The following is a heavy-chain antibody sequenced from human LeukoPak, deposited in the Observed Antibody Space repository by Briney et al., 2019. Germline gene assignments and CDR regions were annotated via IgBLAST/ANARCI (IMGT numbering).Heavy chain of an antibody. D-gene: IGHD1-26*01. Sequence: GGSLRLSCVASGFTFNTYGMNWVRLVPGKGLEWVAVIWYDGSNKYYADSVRGRFTISRDNSKNTLYLQVNSLRVEDTAVYYCASSGSYRFDYWGQGTLVTVSS. V-gene: IGHV3-33*01. J-gene: IGHJ4*02. CDR3: ASSGSYRFDY. CDR2: IWYDGSNK. CDR1: GFTFNTYG.